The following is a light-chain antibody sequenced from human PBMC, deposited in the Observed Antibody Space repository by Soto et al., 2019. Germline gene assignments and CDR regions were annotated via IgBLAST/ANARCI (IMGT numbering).Light chain of an antibody. Sequence: PGERATLSCRASQRVSSYLAWYQQKPGQAPRLLIYDASHRATGIPARFSGSGSGTDFTLTISSLEPEDFAVYYCQQPSNWPLAFGGGTKVEIK. V-gene: IGKV3-11*01. J-gene: IGKJ4*01. CDR1: QRVSSY. CDR3: QQPSNWPLA. CDR2: DAS.